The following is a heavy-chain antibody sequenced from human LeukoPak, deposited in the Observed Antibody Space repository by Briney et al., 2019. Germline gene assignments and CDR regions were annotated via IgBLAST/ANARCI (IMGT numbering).Heavy chain of an antibody. CDR1: GFTFSSYS. Sequence: GGSLRLSCAASGFTFSSYSMNWVRQAPGKGLEWVSVIYSGGSTYYADSVKGRFTISRDNSKNTLYLQMNSLRAEDTAVYYCASMRYQLLTWGQGTLVTVSS. V-gene: IGHV3-66*01. CDR2: IYSGGST. J-gene: IGHJ5*02. D-gene: IGHD2-2*01. CDR3: ASMRYQLLT.